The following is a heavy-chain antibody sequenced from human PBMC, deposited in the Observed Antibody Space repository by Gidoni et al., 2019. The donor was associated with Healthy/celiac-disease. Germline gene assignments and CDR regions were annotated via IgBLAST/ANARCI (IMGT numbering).Heavy chain of an antibody. J-gene: IGHJ4*02. Sequence: EVQLVESGGGLVQPGGSLRLSCAASGFTFSSYSMNWVRQAPGKGLEWVSYISSSRSTIYYADSVKGRFTISRDNAKNSLYLQMNSLRDEDTAVYYCARRTFDCGGDCYLFDYWGQGTLVTVSS. D-gene: IGHD2-21*02. CDR1: GFTFSSYS. CDR2: ISSSRSTI. V-gene: IGHV3-48*02. CDR3: ARRTFDCGGDCYLFDY.